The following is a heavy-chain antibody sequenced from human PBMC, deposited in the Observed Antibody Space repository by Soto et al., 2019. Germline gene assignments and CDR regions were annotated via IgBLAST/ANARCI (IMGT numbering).Heavy chain of an antibody. V-gene: IGHV1-69*13. Sequence: ASVKVSCKASGGTVSSYAISWVRQAPGQGLEWMGGIIPIFGTANYAQKFQGRVTITADESTSTAYMELSSLRSEDTAVYYCARDLRTTGTADYWGKGTLVTVSS. J-gene: IGHJ4*02. D-gene: IGHD1-1*01. CDR1: GGTVSSYA. CDR3: ARDLRTTGTADY. CDR2: IIPIFGTA.